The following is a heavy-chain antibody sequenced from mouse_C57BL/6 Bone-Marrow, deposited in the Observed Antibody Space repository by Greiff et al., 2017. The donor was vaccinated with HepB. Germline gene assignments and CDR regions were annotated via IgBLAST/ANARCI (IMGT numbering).Heavy chain of an antibody. J-gene: IGHJ4*01. CDR2: INSDGGST. D-gene: IGHD2-2*01. CDR3: ARPYLLWLRDYAMDY. Sequence: EVKLMESGGGLVQPGESLKLSCESNEYEFPSHDMSWVRKTPEKRLELVAAINSDGGSTYYPDTMERRFIISRDNTKKTLYLQMSSLRSEDTALYYCARPYLLWLRDYAMDYWGQGTSVTVSS. V-gene: IGHV5-2*01. CDR1: EYEFPSHD.